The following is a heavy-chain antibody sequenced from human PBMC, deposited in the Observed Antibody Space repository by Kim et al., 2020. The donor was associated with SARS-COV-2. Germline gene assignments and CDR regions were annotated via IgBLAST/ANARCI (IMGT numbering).Heavy chain of an antibody. CDR1: GFTFSSHA. V-gene: IGHV3-23*03. Sequence: GGSLRLSCAASGFTFSSHAMSWVRQAPAKGLEWVSLIYSGGSSTYYADSVKGRFTISRDNSKYTLYLQMNSLRAEDTAVYYCARVDNNDRGWPLDYWGQGTLVTVSS. CDR2: IYSGGSST. CDR3: ARVDNNDRGWPLDY. J-gene: IGHJ4*02. D-gene: IGHD6-19*01.